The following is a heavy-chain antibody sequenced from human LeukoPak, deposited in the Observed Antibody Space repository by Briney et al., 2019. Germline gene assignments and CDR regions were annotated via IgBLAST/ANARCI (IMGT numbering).Heavy chain of an antibody. CDR2: IYYSGST. D-gene: IGHD3-22*01. V-gene: IGHV4-31*03. Sequence: PSQTLSLTCTVSGGSISSGGYYWSWIRQHPGKGLEWIGYIYYSGSTYYNPSLKSRVTISVDTSKNQFSLKLSSVTAADTAVYYCARLHYDSGSYYYFDYWGQGTLVTVSS. CDR3: ARLHYDSGSYYYFDY. J-gene: IGHJ4*02. CDR1: GGSISSGGYY.